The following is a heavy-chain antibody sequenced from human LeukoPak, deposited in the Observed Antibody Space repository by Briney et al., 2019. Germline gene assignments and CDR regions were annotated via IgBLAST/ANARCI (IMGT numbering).Heavy chain of an antibody. CDR1: GGSISSGDYY. J-gene: IGHJ6*02. CDR2: IYYSGST. CDR3: ARDGRYYYYGMDV. Sequence: SETLSLTCTVSGGSISSGDYYWSWIRQPPGKGLEWIGYIYYSGSTYYNPSLKSRVTISVDTSKNQFSLKLSSVTAADTAVYYCARDGRYYYYGMDVWGRGTTVTVSS. V-gene: IGHV4-30-4*01.